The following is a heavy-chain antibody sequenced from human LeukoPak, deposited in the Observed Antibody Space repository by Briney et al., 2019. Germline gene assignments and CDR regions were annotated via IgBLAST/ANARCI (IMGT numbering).Heavy chain of an antibody. CDR3: TTDTPSYCSSTSCYPRYWY. CDR1: GFTFSNAW. V-gene: IGHV3-15*01. CDR2: IKSKTDGGTT. D-gene: IGHD2-2*01. J-gene: IGHJ4*02. Sequence: PGGSLRLSCAASGFTFSNAWMSWVRQAPGKGLEWVGRIKSKTDGGTTDYAAPVKGRFTISRDDSKNTLYLQMHSLKTEDTAVYYCTTDTPSYCSSTSCYPRYWYWGQGTLVTVSS.